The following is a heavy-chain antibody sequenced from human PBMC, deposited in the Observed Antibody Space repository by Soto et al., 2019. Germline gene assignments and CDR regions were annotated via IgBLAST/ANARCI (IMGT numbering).Heavy chain of an antibody. CDR1: GYTFTNYG. CDR3: ARGGERYDF. D-gene: IGHD3-3*01. J-gene: IGHJ4*02. V-gene: IGHV1-18*01. Sequence: QVKLVQSGAEVKKPGASVKVSCKASGYTFTNYGISWVRQAPGQGLEWMGWISTYNGNTNYAQNLQDRVTMTTDTSTNTVYMELRSLRSDDTAAYYCARGGERYDFWGQGTLVTVSS. CDR2: ISTYNGNT.